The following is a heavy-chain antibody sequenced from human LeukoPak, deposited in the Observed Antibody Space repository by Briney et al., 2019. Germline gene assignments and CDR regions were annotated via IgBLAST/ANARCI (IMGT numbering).Heavy chain of an antibody. Sequence: PGGSLRLSCEASGFTFSSYWMHWVRQAPGKGLVWVSHIKSDGSSTSYADSVKGRFTTSRDNAKNALHLQMNSLTAEDTAVYYCVLDLFSSFAFDIWGQGTMVTVSS. J-gene: IGHJ3*02. D-gene: IGHD3/OR15-3a*01. CDR2: IKSDGSST. CDR1: GFTFSSYW. CDR3: VLDLFSSFAFDI. V-gene: IGHV3-74*01.